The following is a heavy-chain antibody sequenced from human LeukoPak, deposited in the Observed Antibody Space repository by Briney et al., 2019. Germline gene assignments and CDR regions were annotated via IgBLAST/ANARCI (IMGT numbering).Heavy chain of an antibody. D-gene: IGHD3-3*01. CDR2: ISGNGGTT. J-gene: IGHJ6*02. V-gene: IGHV3-23*01. CDR1: GFTFNSYA. Sequence: GGSLRLSCAASGFTFNSYAMSWVRQAPGKGLEWVSGISGNGGTTNYADSVKGRFTISRDNSKNTLYLQMISLRAEDTAVYYCANGGYYDFWKDGMDVWGQGTTVTVSS. CDR3: ANGGYYDFWKDGMDV.